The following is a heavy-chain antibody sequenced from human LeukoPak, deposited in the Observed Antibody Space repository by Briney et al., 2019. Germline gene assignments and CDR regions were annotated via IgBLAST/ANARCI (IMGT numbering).Heavy chain of an antibody. Sequence: PSETLSLTCNVSGGSIRSGSDYWSWIRQPPGKGLEWIGYIYYSGSTNYNPSLKSRVTKSVDTSKNQFSLKLSSVTAADTAVYYCARVGYSGYGTSDYYYYYMDVWGKGTTVTVSS. CDR2: IYYSGST. V-gene: IGHV4-61*01. D-gene: IGHD5-12*01. CDR3: ARVGYSGYGTSDYYYYYMDV. CDR1: GGSIRSGSDY. J-gene: IGHJ6*03.